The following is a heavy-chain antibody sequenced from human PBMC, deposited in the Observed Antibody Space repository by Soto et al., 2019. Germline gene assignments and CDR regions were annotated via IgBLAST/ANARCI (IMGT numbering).Heavy chain of an antibody. V-gene: IGHV4-59*12. J-gene: IGHJ5*02. CDR1: GGSISSYY. D-gene: IGHD3-10*01. CDR3: ARRGSMVRGVISFDP. CDR2: IYYSGST. Sequence: SETLSLTCTVSGGSISSYYWSWIRQPPGKGLEWIGYIYYSGSTNYNPSLKSRVTISVDTSKNQFSLKLSSVTAADTAVYYCARRGSMVRGVISFDPWGQGTLVTVSS.